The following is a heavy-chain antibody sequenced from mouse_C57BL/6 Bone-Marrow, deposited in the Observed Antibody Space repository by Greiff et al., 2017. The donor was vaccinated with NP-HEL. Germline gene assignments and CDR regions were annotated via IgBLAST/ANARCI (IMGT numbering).Heavy chain of an antibody. CDR3: ARDPSFITSWYFDV. D-gene: IGHD1-1*01. CDR2: ISYDGSN. J-gene: IGHJ1*03. V-gene: IGHV3-6*01. CDR1: GYSITSGYY. Sequence: VQLQESGPGLVKPSQSLSLTCSVTGYSITSGYYWNWIRQFPGNKLEWMGYISYDGSNNYNPSLKNRISITRDTSKNQFFLKLNSVTTEDTATYYCARDPSFITSWYFDVWGTGTTVTVSS.